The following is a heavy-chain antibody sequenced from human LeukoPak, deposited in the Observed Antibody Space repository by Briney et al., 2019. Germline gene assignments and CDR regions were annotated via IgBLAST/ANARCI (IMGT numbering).Heavy chain of an antibody. Sequence: GGSLRLSCAASGFTSSSYGMHWVRQAPGKGLEWVAVISYDGSNKYYADSVKGRFTISRDNSKNTLYLQMNSLRAEDTAVYYCAKDPHIQYYYGSGSYLAYWGQGTLVTVSS. CDR3: AKDPHIQYYYGSGSYLAY. CDR1: GFTSSSYG. J-gene: IGHJ4*02. D-gene: IGHD3-10*01. V-gene: IGHV3-30*18. CDR2: ISYDGSNK.